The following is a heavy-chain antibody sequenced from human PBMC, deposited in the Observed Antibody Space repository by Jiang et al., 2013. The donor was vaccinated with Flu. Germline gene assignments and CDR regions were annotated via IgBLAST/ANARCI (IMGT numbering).Heavy chain of an antibody. D-gene: IGHD6-13*01. Sequence: EWVANIKQDGSEKNYVDSVKGRFSISRDNAKNSLYLQMNSLRGEDTAVYYCARDVATAGRFDPWGQGTLVTVSS. CDR3: ARDVATAGRFDP. V-gene: IGHV3-7*03. CDR2: IKQDGSEK. J-gene: IGHJ5*02.